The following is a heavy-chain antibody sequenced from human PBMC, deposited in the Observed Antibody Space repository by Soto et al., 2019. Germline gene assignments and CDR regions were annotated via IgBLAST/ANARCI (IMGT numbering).Heavy chain of an antibody. Sequence: PSETLSLTCTVSGGSISSYYLSWIRQPPGKGLEWIGYIYYSGSTNYNPSLKSRVTISVDTSKNQFSLKLSSVTAADTAVYYCARQHGDYWWFDPWGQGTLVTVSS. CDR2: IYYSGST. D-gene: IGHD4-17*01. CDR1: GGSISSYY. CDR3: ARQHGDYWWFDP. V-gene: IGHV4-59*08. J-gene: IGHJ5*02.